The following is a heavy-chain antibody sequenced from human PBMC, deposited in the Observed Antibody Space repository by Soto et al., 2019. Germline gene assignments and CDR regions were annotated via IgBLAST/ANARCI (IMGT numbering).Heavy chain of an antibody. Sequence: SDTLSLTCAVYGGSFSVYYWSWIRQPPGKGLEWIGEINHSGSTNYNPSLKSRVTISVDTSKNQFSLKLSSVTAADTAVYYCARVVLGYMDVWGKGTTVTVSS. V-gene: IGHV4-34*01. D-gene: IGHD2-15*01. CDR1: GGSFSVYY. CDR3: ARVVLGYMDV. CDR2: INHSGST. J-gene: IGHJ6*03.